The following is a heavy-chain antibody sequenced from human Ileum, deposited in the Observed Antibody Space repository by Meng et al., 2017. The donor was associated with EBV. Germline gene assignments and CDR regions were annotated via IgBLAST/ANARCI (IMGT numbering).Heavy chain of an antibody. J-gene: IGHJ4*02. CDR1: GYPFTSYS. Sequence: QWQLVQSGSELKEPGASLRVSCKVSGYPFTSYSMNWVRQAPGQGLEWMGYIQFNTGNPIYAQGFTGRFVFYWDTSASTAYLQISSLKAEDTAIYYCARDRRSGSYDYWGQGTLVTVFS. V-gene: IGHV7-4-1*02. CDR3: ARDRRSGSYDY. D-gene: IGHD1-26*01. CDR2: IQFNTGNP.